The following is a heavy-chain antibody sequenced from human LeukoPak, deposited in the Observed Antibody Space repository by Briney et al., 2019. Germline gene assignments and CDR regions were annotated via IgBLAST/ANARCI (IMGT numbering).Heavy chain of an antibody. D-gene: IGHD4-17*01. CDR1: GYSFTNYW. V-gene: IGHV5-51*01. CDR3: ARRKHDYGDYVDC. J-gene: IGHJ4*02. CDR2: IYPGDSDT. Sequence: GESLKISCKGPGYSFTNYWIGWVRQMPGKGLEWMGIIYPGDSDTRYSPSFQGQVTISADKSISTAYLQWSSLKASDTAMYYCARRKHDYGDYVDCWGQGTLVTVSS.